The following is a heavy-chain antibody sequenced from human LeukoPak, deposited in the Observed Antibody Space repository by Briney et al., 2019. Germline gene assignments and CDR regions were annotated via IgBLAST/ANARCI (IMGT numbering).Heavy chain of an antibody. D-gene: IGHD5-12*01. V-gene: IGHV3-74*01. CDR3: AGGRLVATSKAVAIDY. J-gene: IGHJ4*02. CDR1: GFTFSNSW. CDR2: INERGSST. Sequence: GGSLRLSCAASGFTFSNSWLHWVRQAPGKGLVWVSRINERGSSTSYADSVKGGFTISRDNAKNTLYLQMNNLRADDTAVYYCAGGRLVATSKAVAIDYWGQGTLVTVSS.